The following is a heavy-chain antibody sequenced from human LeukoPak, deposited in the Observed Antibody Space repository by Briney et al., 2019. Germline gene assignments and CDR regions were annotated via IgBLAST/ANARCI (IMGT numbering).Heavy chain of an antibody. J-gene: IGHJ4*02. D-gene: IGHD6-13*01. CDR3: ARKQQTVKSGPDY. Sequence: GGSLRLSCAASGFTFSSYSMNWVRQAPGKGLEWVSYISSSSSTIYYADSVKGRFTISRDNAKNSLYLQMNSLRAEDTAVYYCARKQQTVKSGPDYWGQGTLVTVSS. CDR1: GFTFSSYS. CDR2: ISSSSSTI. V-gene: IGHV3-48*01.